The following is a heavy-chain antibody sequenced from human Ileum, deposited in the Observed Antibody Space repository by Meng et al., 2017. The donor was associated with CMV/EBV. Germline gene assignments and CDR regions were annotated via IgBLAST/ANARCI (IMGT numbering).Heavy chain of an antibody. CDR1: GFSFSRYW. Sequence: GGSLRLSCAASGFSFSRYWMHWVRQAPGKGPVWVSRIDSDGSTTTYADSVKGRFTISKDNAKNTLYLQMNSLRVEDTALYYCARVGSGREFDSWGQGTLVTVSS. CDR3: ARVGSGREFDS. V-gene: IGHV3-74*03. J-gene: IGHJ5*01. D-gene: IGHD1-26*01. CDR2: IDSDGSTT.